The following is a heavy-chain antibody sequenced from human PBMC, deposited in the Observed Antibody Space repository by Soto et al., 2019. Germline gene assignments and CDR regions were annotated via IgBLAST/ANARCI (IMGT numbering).Heavy chain of an antibody. CDR3: ARGGWSLDP. CDR1: GDSITNIY. J-gene: IGHJ5*02. CDR2: IHYSGTS. V-gene: IGHV4-59*01. D-gene: IGHD2-15*01. Sequence: SETLSLTCTVSGDSITNIYWSWIRQPPGKGLEWIGYIHYSGTSNYNPSLKSRVTMSVDTSKNQFSLKLSSVTAADTAVYYCARGGWSLDPWGQGALVTVAS.